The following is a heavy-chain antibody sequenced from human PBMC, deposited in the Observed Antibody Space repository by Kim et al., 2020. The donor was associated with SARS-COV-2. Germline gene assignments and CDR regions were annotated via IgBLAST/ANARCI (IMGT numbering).Heavy chain of an antibody. Sequence: YAQGFTGRCVISLDTSFSTAYLQISSLKAEDTAVYYCARAVRFLEWLWDYWGQGTLVTVSS. J-gene: IGHJ4*02. D-gene: IGHD3-3*01. CDR3: ARAVRFLEWLWDY. V-gene: IGHV7-4-1*02.